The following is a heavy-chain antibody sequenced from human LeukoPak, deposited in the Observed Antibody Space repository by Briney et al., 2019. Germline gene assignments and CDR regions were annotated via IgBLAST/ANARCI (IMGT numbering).Heavy chain of an antibody. V-gene: IGHV3-21*01. J-gene: IGHJ6*02. Sequence: GGSLRLSCAASGFTFSSYSMNWVRQAPGKGLEWVSSISSSSSYIYYADSVKGRFTISRDDAKNSLYLQMNSLRAEDTAVYYCARVPSSYDILTGYLDVWGQGTTVTASS. D-gene: IGHD3-9*01. CDR2: ISSSSSYI. CDR3: ARVPSSYDILTGYLDV. CDR1: GFTFSSYS.